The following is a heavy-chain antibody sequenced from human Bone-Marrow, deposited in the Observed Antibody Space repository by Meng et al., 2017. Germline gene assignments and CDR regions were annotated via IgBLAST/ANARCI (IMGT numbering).Heavy chain of an antibody. Sequence: ASVKVSCKPSGYNFPDYYIHWVRRAPGQGLEWMGRINPKSGDTHYAQKFQARVTMTGDTSISTAYMELSGLISDDTAVYYCASNWLSEGLYYYYGMDVWGQGTTVTVSS. D-gene: IGHD3-16*02. CDR1: GYNFPDYY. CDR2: INPKSGDT. CDR3: ASNWLSEGLYYYYGMDV. V-gene: IGHV1-2*06. J-gene: IGHJ6*02.